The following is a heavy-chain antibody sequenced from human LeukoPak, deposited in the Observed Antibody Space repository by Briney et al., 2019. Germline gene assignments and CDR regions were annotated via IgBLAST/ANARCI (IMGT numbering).Heavy chain of an antibody. CDR1: GFTFSSYA. V-gene: IGHV3-23*01. J-gene: IGHJ6*03. D-gene: IGHD6-6*01. Sequence: GGSLRLSCAASGFTFSSYAMSWVRQAPGKGLEWVSAISGSGGSTCYADSVKGRFTISRDNSKNTLYLQMNSLRAEDTAVYYCAKRTFEYSSSSGYYYYMDVWGKGTTVTVSS. CDR2: ISGSGGST. CDR3: AKRTFEYSSSSGYYYYMDV.